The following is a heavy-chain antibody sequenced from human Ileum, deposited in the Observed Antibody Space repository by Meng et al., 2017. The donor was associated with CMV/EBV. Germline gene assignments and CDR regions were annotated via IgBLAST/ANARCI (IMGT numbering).Heavy chain of an antibody. J-gene: IGHJ4*02. V-gene: IGHV4-39*07. CDR2: ITYSGTT. CDR3: ARDQTNRWFYY. D-gene: IGHD3-10*01. CDR1: GDYFKITIYC. Sequence: QVQWQESGPGLGKPSATLSLPCPVSGDYFKITIYCWAWIRQSPGQGLEWIGTITYSGTTYYNLSLKSRLTLSLDTSKNQFSLKLSSVTAADTATYYCARDQTNRWFYYWGQGILVTVSS.